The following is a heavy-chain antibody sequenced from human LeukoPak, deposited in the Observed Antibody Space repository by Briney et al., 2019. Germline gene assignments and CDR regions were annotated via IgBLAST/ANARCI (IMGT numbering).Heavy chain of an antibody. V-gene: IGHV3-53*01. Sequence: GGSLRLPCAASGFTVSSNYMSWVRQAPGKGLEWVSVIYSGGSTYYADSVKGRFTISRDNSKNTLYLQMNSLRAEDTAVYYCARLATYYYYGMDVWGQGTTVTVSS. J-gene: IGHJ6*02. D-gene: IGHD2-15*01. CDR3: ARLATYYYYGMDV. CDR1: GFTVSSNY. CDR2: IYSGGST.